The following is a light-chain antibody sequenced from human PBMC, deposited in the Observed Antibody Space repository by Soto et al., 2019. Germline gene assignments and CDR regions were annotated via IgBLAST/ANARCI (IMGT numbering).Light chain of an antibody. Sequence: QSALTQPPSASGSPGQSVTISCTGTSSDVGGYNFVSWYQHSSGKAPKLLIYEVSKRPSGVPDRFSGSKSGNTASLTVSGLQTEDEADFYCSSYAGSNNWVFGGGTKLTVL. CDR2: EVS. V-gene: IGLV2-8*01. J-gene: IGLJ3*02. CDR3: SSYAGSNNWV. CDR1: SSDVGGYNF.